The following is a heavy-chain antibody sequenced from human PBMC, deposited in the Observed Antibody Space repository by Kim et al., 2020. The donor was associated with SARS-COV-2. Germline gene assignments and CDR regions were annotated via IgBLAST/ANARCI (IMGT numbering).Heavy chain of an antibody. V-gene: IGHV3-30-3*01. Sequence: GGSLRLSCAASGLSFDDSAMNWVRQAPGKGLEWLAVISYDGRNKDYADSVKGRFTISRDNPKRTLFLQMNSLRVEDTGVYYCARGNYHESLSLSYFYNGMDVWGQGTTVTVSS. CDR3: ARGNYHESLSLSYFYNGMDV. CDR2: ISYDGRNK. J-gene: IGHJ6*02. D-gene: IGHD3-22*01. CDR1: GLSFDDSA.